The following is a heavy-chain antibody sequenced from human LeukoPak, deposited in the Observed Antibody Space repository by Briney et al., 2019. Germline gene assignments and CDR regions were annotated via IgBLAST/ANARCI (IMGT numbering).Heavy chain of an antibody. CDR1: GGSFSDYS. D-gene: IGHD5-18*01. CDR2: IYTSGST. J-gene: IGHJ6*03. Sequence: SETLSPTCAVYGGSFSDYSWTWIRQPPGKGLEWIGYIYTSGSTNYNPSLKSRVTISVDTSKNQFSLKLSSVTAADTAVYYCARQQYSYGHRQYYMDVWGKGTTVTVSS. V-gene: IGHV4-4*09. CDR3: ARQQYSYGHRQYYMDV.